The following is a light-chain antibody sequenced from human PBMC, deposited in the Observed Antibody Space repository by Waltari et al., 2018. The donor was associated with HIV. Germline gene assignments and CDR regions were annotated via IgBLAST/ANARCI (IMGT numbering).Light chain of an antibody. V-gene: IGKV3-20*01. CDR2: GAS. CDR3: QQFGSSPFT. J-gene: IGKJ3*01. Sequence: EIVLTQSPGTLSLSPGERATLSCRASQSVSSSYLAWYQQRPGQAPRLLIYGASSRAAGTPDRFSGSGSGTDFTLTISRLEPEDFAVYYCQQFGSSPFTFAPGTKVDIK. CDR1: QSVSSSY.